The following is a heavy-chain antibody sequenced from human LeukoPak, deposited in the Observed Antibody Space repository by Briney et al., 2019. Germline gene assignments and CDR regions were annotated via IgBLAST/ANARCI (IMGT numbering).Heavy chain of an antibody. J-gene: IGHJ4*02. CDR2: IGGTGHDI. Sequence: GGSLRLSCAASGFTFNSYAMTWVRQAPGKGLEWVAAIGGTGHDIFYADSVKGRFTISRDNSKNTLFLQMNSLRAEDTAVYYCAKLAGLTYEEYYFDYWGQGTLVTVSS. V-gene: IGHV3-23*01. CDR1: GFTFNSYA. D-gene: IGHD2-21*01. CDR3: AKLAGLTYEEYYFDY.